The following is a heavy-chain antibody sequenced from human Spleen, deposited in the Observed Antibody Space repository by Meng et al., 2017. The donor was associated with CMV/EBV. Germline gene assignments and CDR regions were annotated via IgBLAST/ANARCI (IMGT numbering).Heavy chain of an antibody. CDR1: GYTFTDFY. Sequence: ASVKVSCKASGYTFTDFYIHWVRQAPGQGLEWMGRTNPNSGDTNYAQKFQGRVTMTRDTSISTTYMELSRLRSDDTAVYYCARGDFSFGGMDVWGQGTTVTVSS. J-gene: IGHJ6*02. CDR3: ARGDFSFGGMDV. CDR2: TNPNSGDT. D-gene: IGHD2-21*02. V-gene: IGHV1-2*06.